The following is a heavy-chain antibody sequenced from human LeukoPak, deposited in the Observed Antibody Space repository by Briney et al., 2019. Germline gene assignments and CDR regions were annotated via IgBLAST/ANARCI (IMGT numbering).Heavy chain of an antibody. V-gene: IGHV1-69*13. D-gene: IGHD2-2*01. CDR3: ARGVGYCSTTTCWQHAFDI. J-gene: IGHJ3*02. CDR2: IIPIFGTA. Sequence: ASVKVSCKASGGTFRSYAISWVRQAPGQGLEWMGGIIPIFGTADYAQKFQGRVTITADESTSTAYMELSSLRSEDTAVYYRARGVGYCSTTTCWQHAFDIWGQGTMATVSS. CDR1: GGTFRSYA.